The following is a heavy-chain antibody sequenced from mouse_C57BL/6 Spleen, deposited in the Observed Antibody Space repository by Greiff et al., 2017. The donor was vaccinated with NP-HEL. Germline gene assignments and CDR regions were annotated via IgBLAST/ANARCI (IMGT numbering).Heavy chain of an antibody. CDR2: ISDGGSYT. CDR1: GFTFSSYA. J-gene: IGHJ2*01. CDR3: ARDGHYYGSSYYFDY. D-gene: IGHD1-1*01. V-gene: IGHV5-4*01. Sequence: EVQLVESGGGLVKPGGSLKLSCAASGFTFSSYAMSWVRQTPEQRLEWVATISDGGSYTYYQDNVKGRFTISRDNATNNLYLQISHLKSEDTAMYYWARDGHYYGSSYYFDYWGQGTTLTVSS.